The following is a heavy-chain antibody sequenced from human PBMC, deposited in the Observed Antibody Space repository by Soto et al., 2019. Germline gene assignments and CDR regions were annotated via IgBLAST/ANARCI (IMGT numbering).Heavy chain of an antibody. Sequence: GGSLRLSCAASGFTFSSYAMHWVRQAPGKGLEWVAVISYDGSNKYYADSVKGRFTISRDNSKNTLYLQMNSLRAEDTAVYYCARDTGSYGSDYFDYWGQGTLVTVYS. J-gene: IGHJ4*02. D-gene: IGHD5-18*01. CDR3: ARDTGSYGSDYFDY. CDR1: GFTFSSYA. CDR2: ISYDGSNK. V-gene: IGHV3-30-3*01.